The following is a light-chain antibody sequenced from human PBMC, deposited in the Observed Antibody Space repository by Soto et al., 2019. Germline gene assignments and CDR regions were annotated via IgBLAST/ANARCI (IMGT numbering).Light chain of an antibody. CDR3: LQKYYYPCT. Sequence: QMPQSRSSLSAPVGDRVTITCRASQGISSNLDGFQQKPGKAPKLLIYAASNFQSRVPARFSGSGSGTDFTLTISSLQPEDFATYYCLQKYYYPCTFGPGTKVDIK. CDR2: AAS. CDR1: QGISSN. V-gene: IGKV1-6*01. J-gene: IGKJ1*01.